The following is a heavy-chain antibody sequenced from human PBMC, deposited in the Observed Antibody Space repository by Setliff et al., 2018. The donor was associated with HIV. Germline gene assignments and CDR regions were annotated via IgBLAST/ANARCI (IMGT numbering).Heavy chain of an antibody. CDR1: GYTFTGYY. CDR3: ARVDYYDSSGYWHFDY. CDR2: INPNSGGT. Sequence: ASVKVSCKASGYTFTGYYMHWVRQAPGQGLEWMGWINPNSGGTNYAQKFQGRVTMTRDTSASTAYLELSSLRSEDTAVYYCARVDYYDSSGYWHFDYWGQGTLVTSPQ. D-gene: IGHD3-22*01. J-gene: IGHJ4*02. V-gene: IGHV1-2*02.